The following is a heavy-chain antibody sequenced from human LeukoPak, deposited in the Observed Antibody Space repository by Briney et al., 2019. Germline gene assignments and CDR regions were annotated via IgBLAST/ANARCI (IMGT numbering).Heavy chain of an antibody. V-gene: IGHV3-23*01. Sequence: GALRLPCAASGFTFSSYAMSWVRQAPGKGLEWGSAFSGSGGSTYYADSVKGRFTISRDNSKNTLYLQMNSLRAEDTAVYYCAKDSGYGDYGGERFDYWGQGTLVTVSS. CDR3: AKDSGYGDYGGERFDY. CDR2: FSGSGGST. CDR1: GFTFSSYA. J-gene: IGHJ4*02. D-gene: IGHD4-17*01.